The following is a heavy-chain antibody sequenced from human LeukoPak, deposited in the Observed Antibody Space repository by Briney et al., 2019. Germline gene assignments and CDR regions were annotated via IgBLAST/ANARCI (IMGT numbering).Heavy chain of an antibody. V-gene: IGHV3-11*01. CDR3: AKDGEGVLWFGELLYPSYYFDY. Sequence: GGSLRLSCAASGFTFSDYYMSWIRQAPGKGLEWVSYISSSGSTIYYADSVKGRFTISRDNAKNSLYLQMNSLRAEDTAVYYCAKDGEGVLWFGELLYPSYYFDYWGQGTLVTVSS. J-gene: IGHJ4*02. CDR2: ISSSGSTI. D-gene: IGHD3-10*01. CDR1: GFTFSDYY.